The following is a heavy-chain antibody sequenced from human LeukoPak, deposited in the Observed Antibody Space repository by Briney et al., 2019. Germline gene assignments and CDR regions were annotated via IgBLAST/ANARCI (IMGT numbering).Heavy chain of an antibody. Sequence: GRSLRLSCAASGFTFDDYAMSWVRQAPGKGLEWVSAISGSGGSTYYADSVKGRFTISRDNSKNTLYLQMNSLRAEDTAVYYCAKDSAGYSSGWYERYYFDYWGQGTLVTVSS. D-gene: IGHD6-19*01. CDR2: ISGSGGST. J-gene: IGHJ4*02. V-gene: IGHV3-23*01. CDR1: GFTFDDYA. CDR3: AKDSAGYSSGWYERYYFDY.